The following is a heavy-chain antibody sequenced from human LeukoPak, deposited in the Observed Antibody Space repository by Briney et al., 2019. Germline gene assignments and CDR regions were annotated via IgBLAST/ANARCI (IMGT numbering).Heavy chain of an antibody. CDR1: GGSLSDYY. V-gene: IGHV4-59*01. CDR3: ARSGGLDSFDI. CDR2: IYYSGST. Sequence: SETLSLTCTVSGGSLSDYYWTWVRQPPGKGLEWIGYIYYSGSTNYNPSLKSRVTISVDTSKTQFSLKLTSVTAADTAVYYCARSGGLDSFDIWGQGTMVTVSS. J-gene: IGHJ3*02. D-gene: IGHD3-10*01.